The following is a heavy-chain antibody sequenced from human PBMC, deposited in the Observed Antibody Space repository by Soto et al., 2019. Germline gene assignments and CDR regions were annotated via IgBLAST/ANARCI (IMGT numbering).Heavy chain of an antibody. D-gene: IGHD7-27*01. J-gene: IGHJ5*01. CDR2: IYKSATT. V-gene: IGHV4-30-4*01. CDR3: ARGRYCLTGRCFPNWFES. CDR1: GDSISNLDYF. Sequence: PSETLSLTCSVSGDSISNLDYFWAWIRQPPGQALEYIGYIYKSATTYYNPSFESRVAISVDTSKSQFSLNVTSVTAADTAVYFCARGRYCLTGRCFPNWFESWGQGALVTV.